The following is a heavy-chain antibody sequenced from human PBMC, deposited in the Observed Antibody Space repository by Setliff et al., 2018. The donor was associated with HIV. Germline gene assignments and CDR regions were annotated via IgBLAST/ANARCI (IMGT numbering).Heavy chain of an antibody. J-gene: IGHJ3*02. CDR2: FNPSGGST. V-gene: IGHV1-46*01. D-gene: IGHD2-21*02. Sequence: ASVKVSCKASGYIVTSYCIHWVRQAPGQGLEWMGIFNPSGGSTTYAQTFQGRVTMTRDTSTTTVYMELSSLRSDDTAVYYCARDSPYGGNSGAFDIWGQGTMVTVS. CDR3: ARDSPYGGNSGAFDI. CDR1: GYIVTSYC.